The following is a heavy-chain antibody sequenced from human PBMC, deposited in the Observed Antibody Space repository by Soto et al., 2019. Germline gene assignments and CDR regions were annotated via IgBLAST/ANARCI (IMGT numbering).Heavy chain of an antibody. CDR1: GFTFNSYS. V-gene: IGHV3-48*02. CDR3: ARGYCNGGSCYPGIY. J-gene: IGHJ4*02. CDR2: ITGSSSAI. D-gene: IGHD2-15*01. Sequence: EVHLVESGGGSVQPGGSLRLSCAASGFTFNSYSMHWVRQAPGKGLEWVSYITGSSSAIYYADSVKGRFTISRDNAKNSLPRHMNTLRDEDTAVYYCARGYCNGGSCYPGIYWGQGTLVSVSS.